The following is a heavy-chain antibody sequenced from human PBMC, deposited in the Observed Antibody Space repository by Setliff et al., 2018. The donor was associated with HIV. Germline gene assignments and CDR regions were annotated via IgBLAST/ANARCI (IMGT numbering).Heavy chain of an antibody. J-gene: IGHJ6*02. CDR2: INTDGSSA. V-gene: IGHV3-74*03. CDR1: GFTFSNSW. D-gene: IGHD6-13*01. CDR3: ATGGMAAAGPGGGHGLDV. Sequence: PGGSLRLSCAASGFTFSNSWMHWVRQAPGKGLVWVSRINTDGSSATYADSVKGRFTISRDSSKNTLSLQMSSLRAEDTALYYCATGGMAAAGPGGGHGLDVWGQGTPVTVSS.